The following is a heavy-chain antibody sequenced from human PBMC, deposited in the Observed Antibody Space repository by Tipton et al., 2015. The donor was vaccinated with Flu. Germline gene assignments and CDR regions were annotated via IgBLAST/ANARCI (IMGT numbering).Heavy chain of an antibody. Sequence: GLVKPSETLSLTCTVSSGSIRSTNYFCAWIRQPPGKRLELIGSIYPSGTTYYNPSLKSRVTISVDTSKNQFSLKLSSVTAADTAVYYCARDRVDSSGFIDYWGQGTLVTVSS. V-gene: IGHV4-39*07. CDR3: ARDRVDSSGFIDY. J-gene: IGHJ4*02. CDR1: SGSIRSTNYF. CDR2: IYPSGTT. D-gene: IGHD3-22*01.